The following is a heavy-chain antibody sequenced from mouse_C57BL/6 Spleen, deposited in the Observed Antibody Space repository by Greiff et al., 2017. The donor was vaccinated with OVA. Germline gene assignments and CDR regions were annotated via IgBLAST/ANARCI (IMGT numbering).Heavy chain of an antibody. CDR1: GYTFTSYW. V-gene: IGHV1-61*01. J-gene: IGHJ2*01. CDR2: IYPSDSET. Sequence: VQLQQPGAELVRPGSSVKLSCKASGYTFTSYWMDWVKQRPGQGLEWIGNIYPSDSETHYNQKFKDKATLTVDKSSSTAYMQLSSLTSEDSAVYYCARGGGGYFDYWGQGTTLTVSS. CDR3: ARGGGGYFDY.